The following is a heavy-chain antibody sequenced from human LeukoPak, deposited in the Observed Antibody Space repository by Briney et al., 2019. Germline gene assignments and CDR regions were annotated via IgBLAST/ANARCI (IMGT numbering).Heavy chain of an antibody. CDR3: TKGRGI. Sequence: SETLSLTCTVSGGSISSGFYDWYWVRQPAGKGLEWIGHIYTSKSMNYNPSLKSRVTISVDTSKNQFSLKLTSVTAADTAVYYCTKGRGIWGQGTLVTVSS. CDR2: IYTSKSM. J-gene: IGHJ4*02. D-gene: IGHD3-10*01. V-gene: IGHV4-61*09. CDR1: GGSISSGFYD.